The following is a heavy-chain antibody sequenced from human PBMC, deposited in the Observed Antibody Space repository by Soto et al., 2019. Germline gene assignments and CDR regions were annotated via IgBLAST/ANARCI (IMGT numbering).Heavy chain of an antibody. CDR3: ARPLLLIADGMDV. D-gene: IGHD2-8*01. CDR2: IYYSGST. V-gene: IGHV4-39*01. CDR1: GGSISSSSYY. J-gene: IGHJ6*02. Sequence: QLQLQESGPGLVKPSETLSLTCTVSGGSISSSSYYWGWIHQPPGKGLEWIGSIYYSGSTYYNPSLKSRVTISVDTSKNQFSLKLSSVTAADTAVYYCARPLLLIADGMDVWGQGTTVTVSS.